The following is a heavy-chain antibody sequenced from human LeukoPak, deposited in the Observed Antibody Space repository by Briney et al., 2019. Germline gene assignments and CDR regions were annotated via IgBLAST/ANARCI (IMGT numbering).Heavy chain of an antibody. Sequence: PSETLSLTCTVSGYSISSTYYWGWIRQPPGKGLEWIGSIYHRGTTYYNVSLKSRVTISVDTSTNQFSLKLGSVTAADTAVYYCARVDPKTLLDPWGQGTLVTVSS. CDR1: GYSISSTYY. V-gene: IGHV4-38-2*02. D-gene: IGHD2-15*01. J-gene: IGHJ5*02. CDR2: IYHRGTT. CDR3: ARVDPKTLLDP.